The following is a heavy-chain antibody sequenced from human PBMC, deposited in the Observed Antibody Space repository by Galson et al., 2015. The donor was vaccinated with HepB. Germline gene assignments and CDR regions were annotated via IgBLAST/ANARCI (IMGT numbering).Heavy chain of an antibody. V-gene: IGHV5-51*01. J-gene: IGHJ4*02. CDR3: ARHGDYGGYFDY. CDR2: IYPGGSDT. D-gene: IGHD4-23*01. CDR1: GYSFTRYW. Sequence: QSGAELKKPGESLRISCKGSGYSFTRYWIGCVRHMPGKGLEWMGIIYPGGSDTRYSPSFQGQVTISADKSISTAYLQWSSLKASDTAMYYCARHGDYGGYFDYWGQGTLVTVSS.